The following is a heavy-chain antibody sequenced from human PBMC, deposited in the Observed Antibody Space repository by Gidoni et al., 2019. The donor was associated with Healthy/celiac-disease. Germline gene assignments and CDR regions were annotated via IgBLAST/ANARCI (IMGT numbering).Heavy chain of an antibody. D-gene: IGHD2-2*01. Sequence: QVQLQESGPGLVKPSETLSLTCTVSGGSISSSYWSWIRQPPGKGLEWIGYIYYSGSTNYNPSLKSRVTISVDTSKNQFSLKLSSVTAADTAVYYCARHGVVPAAMPDYYYYYYMDVWGKGTTVTVSS. CDR1: GGSISSSY. J-gene: IGHJ6*03. V-gene: IGHV4-59*08. CDR2: IYYSGST. CDR3: ARHGVVPAAMPDYYYYYYMDV.